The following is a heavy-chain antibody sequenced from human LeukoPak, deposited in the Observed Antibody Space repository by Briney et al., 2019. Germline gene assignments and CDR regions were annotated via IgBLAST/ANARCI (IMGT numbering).Heavy chain of an antibody. V-gene: IGHV4-59*01. Sequence: TSDTLSLTCTVSSGSINSYYWNWIRQPPGKGLEWIGYVYYSENIYYGPSLKSRVTISVDTSKKQFSLRLISLTAADTAVYYCAAGITGRTIDYWGQGTLITVSS. J-gene: IGHJ4*02. CDR1: SGSINSYY. CDR3: AAGITGRTIDY. CDR2: VYYSENI. D-gene: IGHD1-20*01.